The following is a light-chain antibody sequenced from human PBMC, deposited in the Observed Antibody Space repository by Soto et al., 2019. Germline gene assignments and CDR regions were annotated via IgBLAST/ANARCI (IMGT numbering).Light chain of an antibody. V-gene: IGKV3-20*01. CDR1: QSVSSSY. J-gene: IGKJ5*01. Sequence: EIVLTQSPGTLSLSPGERATLSCRASQSVSSSYLAWYQQKPGQAPRLLIYGASSRATGIPDRFSGSGSGTDFRLPISRLEPDDFAVYYRDLYAIPPLTSGQGTRLEIK. CDR2: GAS. CDR3: DLYAIPPLT.